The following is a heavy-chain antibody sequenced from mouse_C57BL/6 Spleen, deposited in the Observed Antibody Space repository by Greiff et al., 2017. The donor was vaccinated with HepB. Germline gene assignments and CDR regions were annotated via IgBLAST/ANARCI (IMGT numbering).Heavy chain of an antibody. Sequence: VQLQQSGPELVKPGASVKISCKASGYAFSSSWMNWVKQRPGKGLEWIGRIYPGDGDTNYNGKFKGKATLTADKSYSTAYMQLSSLTSEDSAVYFCAREGDYGNFDYWGQGTTLTVSS. D-gene: IGHD2-1*01. J-gene: IGHJ2*01. CDR2: IYPGDGDT. CDR3: AREGDYGNFDY. CDR1: GYAFSSSW. V-gene: IGHV1-82*01.